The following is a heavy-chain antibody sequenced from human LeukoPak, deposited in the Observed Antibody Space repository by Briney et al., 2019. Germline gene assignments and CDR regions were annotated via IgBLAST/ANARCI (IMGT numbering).Heavy chain of an antibody. V-gene: IGHV3-7*01. CDR3: ARDYYRSLDY. J-gene: IGHJ4*02. CDR2: INQDGSEK. D-gene: IGHD3-22*01. Sequence: GGSLRLSCAASGFSFTYSWMAWVRQTPEKGLEWVANINQDGSEKYYLDSVKGRFTISRDNAKNSLYLQMNSLRVEDTAVYYCARDYYRSLDYWGQGTLATVSS. CDR1: GFSFTYSW.